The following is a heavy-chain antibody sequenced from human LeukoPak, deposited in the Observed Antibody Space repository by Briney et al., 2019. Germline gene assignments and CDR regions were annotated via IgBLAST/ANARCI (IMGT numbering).Heavy chain of an antibody. CDR3: ARGPVARKYYYDSSGYYPFDY. V-gene: IGHV3-30*04. J-gene: IGHJ4*02. D-gene: IGHD3-22*01. CDR1: GFPFSSYA. CDR2: ISYDGSNK. Sequence: GSLRLSCAASGFPFSSYAMHWVRQAPGKGLEWVAVISYDGSNKYYADSVKGRFTISRDNSKNTLYLQMNSLRAEDTAVYYCARGPVARKYYYDSSGYYPFDYWGQGTLVTVSS.